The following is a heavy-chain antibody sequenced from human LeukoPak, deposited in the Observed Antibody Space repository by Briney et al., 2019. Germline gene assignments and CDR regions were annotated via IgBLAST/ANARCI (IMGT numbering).Heavy chain of an antibody. CDR2: IYYSGRT. CDR1: GGSLCSSSYY. Sequence: PSETLSLTCTVSGGSLCSSSYYWGWIRQPPGKGLEWLGSIYYSGRTYTNPSLKSRVTISVDTSKNQFSLKLSSVTAADTAVYYCARHGSASGSDSYYFDYWGQGTLVTVSS. V-gene: IGHV4-39*01. D-gene: IGHD1-26*01. J-gene: IGHJ4*02. CDR3: ARHGSASGSDSYYFDY.